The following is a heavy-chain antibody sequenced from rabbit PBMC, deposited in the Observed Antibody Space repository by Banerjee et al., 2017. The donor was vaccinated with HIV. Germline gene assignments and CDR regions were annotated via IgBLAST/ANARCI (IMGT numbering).Heavy chain of an antibody. J-gene: IGHJ4*01. Sequence: QEQLKETGGDLVKPEGSLTLTCTASGFSFSSTYWICWVRQAPGKGPEWIACIDAGSSGNTWYASWAKGRFTISKTSSTTVTLQMTSLTAADTATYFCARDLAGVTGWNFNLWGPGTLVTVS. CDR3: ARDLAGVTGWNFNL. V-gene: IGHV1S45*01. CDR2: IDAGSSGNT. D-gene: IGHD4-1*01. CDR1: GFSFSSTYW.